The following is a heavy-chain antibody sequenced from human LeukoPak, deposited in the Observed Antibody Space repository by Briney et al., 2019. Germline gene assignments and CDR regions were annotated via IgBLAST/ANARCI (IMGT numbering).Heavy chain of an antibody. CDR2: IKEDGSER. V-gene: IGHV3-7*03. D-gene: IGHD3-22*01. J-gene: IGHJ6*02. CDR1: AFIFSGHW. Sequence: GGSLRLSCEGSAFIFSGHWMNWVRQTPGKGLEWVASIKEDGSERQYVDSVKGRFSISRDNTKGSLFLQLNSLRAEDTAVYYCARAPPYYYDSRGYHYERGNYHYGMDVWGQGTTVIVS. CDR3: ARAPPYYYDSRGYHYERGNYHYGMDV.